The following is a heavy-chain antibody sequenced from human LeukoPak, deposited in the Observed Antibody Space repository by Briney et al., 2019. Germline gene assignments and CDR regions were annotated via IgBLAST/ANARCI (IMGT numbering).Heavy chain of an antibody. CDR2: IIPIFGTA. V-gene: IGHV1-69*13. J-gene: IGHJ4*02. CDR3: AKDCGGDCYSEETYFDY. CDR1: GGTFSSYA. D-gene: IGHD2-21*02. Sequence: SVKLSCTASGGTFSSYAISWVRQAPGQGLEWMGGIIPIFGTANYAQKFQGRVTITADESTSTAYMELSSLRSEDTAVYYCAKDCGGDCYSEETYFDYWGQGTLVTVSS.